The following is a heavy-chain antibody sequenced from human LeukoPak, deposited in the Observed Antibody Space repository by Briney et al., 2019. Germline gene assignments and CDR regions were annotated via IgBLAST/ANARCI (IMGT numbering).Heavy chain of an antibody. CDR2: IYYSGST. CDR3: ARPHPPFIVVVPAAILD. CDR1: GGSISSSSYY. V-gene: IGHV4-39*01. Sequence: SETLSPTCTVSGGSISSSSYYWGWIRQPPGKGLEWIGSIYYSGSTYYNPSLKSRVTISVDTSKNQFSLKLSSVTAADTAVYYCARPHPPFIVVVPAAILDWGQGTLVTVSS. J-gene: IGHJ4*02. D-gene: IGHD2-2*02.